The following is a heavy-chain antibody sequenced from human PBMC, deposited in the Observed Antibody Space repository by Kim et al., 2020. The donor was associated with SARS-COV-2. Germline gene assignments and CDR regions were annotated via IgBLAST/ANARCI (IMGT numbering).Heavy chain of an antibody. CDR1: GFPFSDYY. D-gene: IGHD5-12*01. Sequence: GGSLRLSCAASGFPFSDYYIPWIRQAPGKGLEWISYISPSTSYIDYADSVKGRFTISRDNAKNSLSLQMNSLTADDTAVYYCARVPGASGSKRGWFDPWGQGPLVTVSS. CDR2: ISPSTSYI. CDR3: ARVPGASGSKRGWFDP. V-gene: IGHV3-11*05. J-gene: IGHJ5*02.